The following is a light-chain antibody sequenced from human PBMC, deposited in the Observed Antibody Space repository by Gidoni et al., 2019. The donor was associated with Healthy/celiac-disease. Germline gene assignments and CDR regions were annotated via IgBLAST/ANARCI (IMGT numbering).Light chain of an antibody. CDR2: GKN. Sequence: SSELTQDPAVSVALGQTVRITCQGDSLRSYYASWYQQKPGQAPVLVIYGKNNRPSGIPDRFSGSSSGNTASVTITGAQEEDEADYYCNSRDSSGNHLVFGGGTKLTGL. J-gene: IGLJ3*02. CDR3: NSRDSSGNHLV. CDR1: SLRSYY. V-gene: IGLV3-19*01.